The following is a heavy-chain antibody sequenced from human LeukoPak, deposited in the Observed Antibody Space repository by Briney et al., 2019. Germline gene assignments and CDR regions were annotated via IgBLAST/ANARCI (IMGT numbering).Heavy chain of an antibody. J-gene: IGHJ4*02. V-gene: IGHV3-53*05. CDR1: GFTVSSNY. CDR2: IYIGGRT. CDR3: AREGVGYFFDY. Sequence: PGGSLRLSCAASGFTVSSNYMSWVRQAPGKGLEWVSVIYIGGRTYYADSVKGRFTISRDNSKNTLFLQMRGLRPEDTAIYYCAREGVGYFFDYWGQGALVTVSS. D-gene: IGHD5-18*01.